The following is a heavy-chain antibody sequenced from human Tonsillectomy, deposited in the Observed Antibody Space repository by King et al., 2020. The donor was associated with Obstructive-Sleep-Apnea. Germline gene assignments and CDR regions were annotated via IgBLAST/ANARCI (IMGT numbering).Heavy chain of an antibody. Sequence: QLQESGPGLVKPSETLSLTCTVSGGFISSSSYYWGWIRQPPGKGLEWIGSIYYSGSTYYNPSLKSRVTISVDTSKNQFSLKLSSVTAADTAVYYCARERRSIAAAGPLIDYWGQGTLVTVSS. V-gene: IGHV4-39*07. J-gene: IGHJ4*02. CDR1: GGFISSSSYY. D-gene: IGHD6-13*01. CDR3: ARERRSIAAAGPLIDY. CDR2: IYYSGST.